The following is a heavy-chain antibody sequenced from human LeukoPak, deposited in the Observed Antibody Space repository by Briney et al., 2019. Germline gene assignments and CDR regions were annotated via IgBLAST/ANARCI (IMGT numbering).Heavy chain of an antibody. CDR3: ARDYKFAFDY. V-gene: IGHV3-48*02. CDR2: ITSSGYTI. D-gene: IGHD5-24*01. Sequence: GGSLRLSCAASGFTFSDYSMNWFRQAPGKGLDWASYITSSGYTIYYADSVKGRFTISRDNAKNSLYLQMNSLRDEDTAVYYCARDYKFAFDYWGQGTLVAVSS. CDR1: GFTFSDYS. J-gene: IGHJ4*02.